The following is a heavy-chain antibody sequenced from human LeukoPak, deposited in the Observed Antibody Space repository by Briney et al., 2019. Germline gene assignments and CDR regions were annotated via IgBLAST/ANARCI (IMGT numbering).Heavy chain of an antibody. CDR1: GLSFSSYW. V-gene: IGHV3-7*01. CDR3: ARDVAWGRFDF. J-gene: IGHJ4*02. Sequence: GESMRLSCPASGLSFSSYWMNWVRQPPGKGLEWVALINEDESQKYYVDSVKGRFTISRDNAKKSLYLQMDSLRAEDTAVYYCARDVAWGRFDFWGQGTLATVSS. D-gene: IGHD1-26*01. CDR2: INEDESQK.